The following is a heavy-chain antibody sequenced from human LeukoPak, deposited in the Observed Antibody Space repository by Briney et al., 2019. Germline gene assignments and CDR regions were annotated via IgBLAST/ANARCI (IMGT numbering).Heavy chain of an antibody. CDR2: IIPIFGTA. CDR1: GGTFSSYA. J-gene: IGHJ4*02. V-gene: IGHV1-69*01. D-gene: IGHD6-19*01. Sequence: SVKVSCKASGGTFSSYAISWVRQAPGQGLEWMGGIIPIFGTANYAQKFQGRVTITADESTSTAYMELSSLRSEDTAVYYCARDGDSSGLSPFDYWGQGTQVTVSS. CDR3: ARDGDSSGLSPFDY.